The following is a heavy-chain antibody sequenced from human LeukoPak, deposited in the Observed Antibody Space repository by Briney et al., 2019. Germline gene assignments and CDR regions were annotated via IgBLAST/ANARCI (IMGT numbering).Heavy chain of an antibody. J-gene: IGHJ5*02. Sequence: SVKVSCKASGGTFSSYAISWVRQAPGQGLEWMGGIIPIFGTANYAQKFQGRVTMTTDTSTSTAYMELRSLRSDDTAVYYCARVLRRNWFDPWGQGTLVTVSS. D-gene: IGHD3-3*01. V-gene: IGHV1-69*05. CDR1: GGTFSSYA. CDR2: IIPIFGTA. CDR3: ARVLRRNWFDP.